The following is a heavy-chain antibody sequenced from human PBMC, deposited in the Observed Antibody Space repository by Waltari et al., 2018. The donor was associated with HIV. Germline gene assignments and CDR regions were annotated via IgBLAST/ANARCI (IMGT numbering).Heavy chain of an antibody. CDR1: GYTLTELS. Sequence: QVQLVQSGAEVKKPGASVKVSCKVSGYTLTELSMHWVRQAPGKGLEWMGGFDPEDGETIYAQKFQGRVTMTEDTSTDTAYMELSSLRSEDTAVYYCATVGNAGDYYDSSGYRYFDYWGQGTLVTVSS. CDR2: FDPEDGET. J-gene: IGHJ4*02. V-gene: IGHV1-24*01. CDR3: ATVGNAGDYYDSSGYRYFDY. D-gene: IGHD3-22*01.